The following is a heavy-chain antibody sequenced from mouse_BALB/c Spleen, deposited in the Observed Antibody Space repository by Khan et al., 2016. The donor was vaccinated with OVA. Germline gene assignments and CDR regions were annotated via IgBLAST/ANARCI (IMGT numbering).Heavy chain of an antibody. CDR2: INPSTGNT. CDR1: GYTFTTYW. CDR3: TRRGLCDLMAY. Sequence: VQLQQSGAELAKPGASVKMSCTASGYTFTTYWIHWIKQRPGQGLEWIGYINPSTGNTEYNKKFKNKATLNVDESSSTAYMQLNRLTSEDSAVYYCTRRGLCDLMAYWGQGTLVTVSA. V-gene: IGHV1-7*01. J-gene: IGHJ3*01.